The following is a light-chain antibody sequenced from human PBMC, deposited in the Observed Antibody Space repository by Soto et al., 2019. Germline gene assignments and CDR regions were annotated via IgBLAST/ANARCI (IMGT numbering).Light chain of an antibody. V-gene: IGKV1-5*01. CDR3: QQYESFSPYT. CDR1: ESVSSS. CDR2: DAS. J-gene: IGKJ5*01. Sequence: DIRMTQSPSTLSAVVGDRVTITGRASESVSSSVAWYQQKPGKAPKLLIYDASTLESGVPSRFSGSGFGTEFTLTINSLQPDDFGTYYCQQYESFSPYTFGRGTRLEIK.